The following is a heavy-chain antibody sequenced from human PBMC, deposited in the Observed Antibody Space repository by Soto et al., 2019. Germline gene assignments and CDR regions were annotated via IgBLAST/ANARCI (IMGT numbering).Heavy chain of an antibody. Sequence: ASVKVSCKASGYTFTSYAMHWVRQAPGQRLEWMGWINAGNGNTKYSQKFQGRITFTRDKSASTASMELSSLRSEDTALYYCARDRYYGSGTYNYFDYWGQGTLVTVSS. V-gene: IGHV1-3*01. J-gene: IGHJ4*02. CDR3: ARDRYYGSGTYNYFDY. CDR1: GYTFTSYA. D-gene: IGHD3-10*01. CDR2: INAGNGNT.